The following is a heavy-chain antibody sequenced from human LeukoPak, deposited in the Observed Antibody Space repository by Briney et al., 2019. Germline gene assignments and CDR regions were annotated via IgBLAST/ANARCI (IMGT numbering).Heavy chain of an antibody. CDR2: IGFSGGST. CDR1: GFTFSSYT. Sequence: GGSLRLSCAASGFTFSSYTMSWVRQAPGKGLEWVSVIGFSGGSTYYADSVKGRFTISRDNSKNTLYLQMNSLRAEDTAVYYCAKGKGKIIVGDYWGQGTLVTVSS. J-gene: IGHJ4*02. CDR3: AKGKGKIIVGDY. D-gene: IGHD2-21*01. V-gene: IGHV3-23*01.